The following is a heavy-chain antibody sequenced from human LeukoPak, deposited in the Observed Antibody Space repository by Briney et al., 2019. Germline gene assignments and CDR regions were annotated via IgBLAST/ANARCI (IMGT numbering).Heavy chain of an antibody. Sequence: GGSLRLSCAASRFTFSSYSMNWVRQAPGKGLEWVSSISKGSGYIYQTDSVKGRFTISRDNDKNSLFLQMNSLRVEDTAVYYCVRDMSRESIFDYWGQGTLVIVSS. CDR2: ISKGSGYI. D-gene: IGHD3-16*01. CDR3: VRDMSRESIFDY. V-gene: IGHV3-21*01. CDR1: RFTFSSYS. J-gene: IGHJ4*02.